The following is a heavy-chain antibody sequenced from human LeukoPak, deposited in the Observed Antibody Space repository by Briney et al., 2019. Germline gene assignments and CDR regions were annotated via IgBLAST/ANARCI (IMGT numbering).Heavy chain of an antibody. V-gene: IGHV4-38-2*01. CDR2: IYHSGST. D-gene: IGHD3-22*01. CDR1: GYSISSGYY. Sequence: PSETLSLTCAVSGYSISSGYYWGWIRQPPGKGLEWIGSIYHSGSTYYNPSLKSRVTISADTSKNQFSLKLSSVTAADTAVYYCASPLSYYDSSGYDYWGQGTLVTVSS. CDR3: ASPLSYYDSSGYDY. J-gene: IGHJ4*02.